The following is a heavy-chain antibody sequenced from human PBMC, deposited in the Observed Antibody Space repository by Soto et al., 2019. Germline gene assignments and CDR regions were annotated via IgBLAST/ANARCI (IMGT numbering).Heavy chain of an antibody. V-gene: IGHV4-30-4*01. CDR3: ARWDTAMGSFDY. D-gene: IGHD5-18*01. Sequence: KPSETLSLTCTVSGGSISSGDYYWSWIRQPPGKGLEWIGYIYYSGSTYYNPSLKSRVTISVDTSKNQFSLKLSSVTAADTAVYYCARWDTAMGSFDYWGQGTLVTVSS. CDR1: GGSISSGDYY. J-gene: IGHJ4*02. CDR2: IYYSGST.